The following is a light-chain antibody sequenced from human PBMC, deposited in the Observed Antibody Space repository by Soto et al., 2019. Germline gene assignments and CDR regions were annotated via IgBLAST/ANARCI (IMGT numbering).Light chain of an antibody. CDR1: QNINKR. CDR2: DAS. Sequence: DIQMTQSPPTLSASVGDRVSKTCRASQNINKRLAWYQQKPGKAPKFLISDASNLESGVPSRFSGSGSGTEFTLTINGLQPDDIATYYCQQYISYWTFGQGTKVEIK. CDR3: QQYISYWT. J-gene: IGKJ1*01. V-gene: IGKV1-5*01.